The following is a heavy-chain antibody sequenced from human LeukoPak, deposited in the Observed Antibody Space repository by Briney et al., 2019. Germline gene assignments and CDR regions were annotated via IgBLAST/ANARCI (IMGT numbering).Heavy chain of an antibody. J-gene: IGHJ4*02. D-gene: IGHD2-2*01. CDR1: GGTFSSYA. V-gene: IGHV1-69*06. CDR2: IIPIFGTA. CDR3: ATDRDIVAVPAALGF. Sequence: GASVNVSCKASGGTFSSYAISWVRQAPGQGLEWMGGIIPIFGTANYAQKFQGRVTMTEDTSTDTAYMELSSLRSEDTAVYYCATDRDIVAVPAALGFWGQGTLVTVSS.